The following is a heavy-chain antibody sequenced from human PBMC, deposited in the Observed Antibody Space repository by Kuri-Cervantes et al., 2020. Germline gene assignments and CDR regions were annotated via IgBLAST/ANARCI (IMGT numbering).Heavy chain of an antibody. CDR3: AIYSSSWYGVDY. V-gene: IGHV4-39*01. CDR2: IYYSGST. J-gene: IGHJ4*02. Sequence: SETLSLTCAVYGGSFRGYYWGWIRQPPGKGLEWIGSIYYSGSTYYNPSLKSRVTISVDTSKNQFSLKLSSVTAADTAVYSCAIYSSSWYGVDYWGQGTLVTVSS. D-gene: IGHD6-13*01. CDR1: GGSFRGYY.